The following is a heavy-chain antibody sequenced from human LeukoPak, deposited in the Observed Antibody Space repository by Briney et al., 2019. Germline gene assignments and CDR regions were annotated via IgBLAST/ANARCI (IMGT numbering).Heavy chain of an antibody. Sequence: PGGSLRLSCAASGFTFSSYWMSWVRQAPGKGLEWVANIKQDGSEKYYVDSVKGRFTISRDNAKNSLYLQMNSLRAEDTAVYYCARAPETIVATITPYFDYWGQGTLVTVSS. CDR1: GFTFSSYW. CDR2: IKQDGSEK. D-gene: IGHD5-12*01. V-gene: IGHV3-7*01. J-gene: IGHJ4*02. CDR3: ARAPETIVATITPYFDY.